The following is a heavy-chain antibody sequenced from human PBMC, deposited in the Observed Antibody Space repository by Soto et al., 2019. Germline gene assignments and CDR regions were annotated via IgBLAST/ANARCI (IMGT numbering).Heavy chain of an antibody. J-gene: IGHJ4*02. CDR1: GFTFDDYA. Sequence: EVQLVESGGGLVQPGRSLRLSCAASGFTFDDYAMHWVRQAPGKGLEWVSGISWNSGSIGYADSVKGRFTISRDNAKNSLYLQMNSLRAEDTALYYYAKDENYDFWSGYYLGFDYWGQGTLVTVSS. CDR3: AKDENYDFWSGYYLGFDY. D-gene: IGHD3-3*01. V-gene: IGHV3-9*01. CDR2: ISWNSGSI.